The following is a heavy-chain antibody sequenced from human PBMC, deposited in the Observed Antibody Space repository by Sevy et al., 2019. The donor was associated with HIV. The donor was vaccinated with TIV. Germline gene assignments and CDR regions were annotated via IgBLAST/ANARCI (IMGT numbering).Heavy chain of an antibody. D-gene: IGHD2-15*01. J-gene: IGHJ6*02. Sequence: GGSLRLSCVVSRFSVSSNYMSWVRQAPGKGLEWVSNIYSDGRTYYAYSVRGRFTISRDTSKNTVYLEMKSLRAEDTAVYYCTREDIVLGEDNYYGMDVWGHGTTVTVSS. CDR2: IYSDGRT. V-gene: IGHV3-53*01. CDR3: TREDIVLGEDNYYGMDV. CDR1: RFSVSSNY.